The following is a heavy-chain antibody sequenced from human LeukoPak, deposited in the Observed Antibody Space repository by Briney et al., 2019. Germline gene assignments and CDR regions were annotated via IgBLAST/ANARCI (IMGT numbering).Heavy chain of an antibody. CDR1: GGSISRYY. CDR3: ARGAGTDLFDP. Sequence: SETLSLTCTVSGGSISRYYWSWIRQPPGKGLEWIGYIYYSGSTNYNPSLKSRVAISVDTSKNQFSLKLSSVTAADTAVYYCARGAGTDLFDPWGQGTLVTVSS. D-gene: IGHD1-7*01. V-gene: IGHV4-59*01. CDR2: IYYSGST. J-gene: IGHJ5*02.